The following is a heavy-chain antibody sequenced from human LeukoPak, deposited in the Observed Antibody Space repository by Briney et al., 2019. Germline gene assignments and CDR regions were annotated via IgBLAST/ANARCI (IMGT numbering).Heavy chain of an antibody. D-gene: IGHD3-10*01. CDR3: AKDTNYYGSGSSFDY. V-gene: IGHV3-30*18. Sequence: GRSLRLSCAVSGFTFTAYGMHWVRQAPGKRLEWVALISFDGSEKYYADSVKGRFTISRDNSKNTLYLKMNSLRAEDTAVYYCAKDTNYYGSGSSFDYWGQGTLVTVSS. J-gene: IGHJ4*02. CDR1: GFTFTAYG. CDR2: ISFDGSEK.